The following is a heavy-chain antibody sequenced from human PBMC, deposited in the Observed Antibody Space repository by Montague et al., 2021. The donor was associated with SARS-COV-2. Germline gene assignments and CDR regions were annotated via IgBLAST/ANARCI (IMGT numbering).Heavy chain of an antibody. Sequence: SLRLSCAASGFTVSSYALHLVRQAPGKGLEWVAVISYDGSNQYYAYSXXVLFPISRDNSKNTLYLQMNSQRAEDTAVSYCARPSSGSYYHAFDIWGQGTMVTVSS. J-gene: IGHJ3*02. CDR1: GFTVSSYA. D-gene: IGHD1-26*01. CDR2: ISYDGSNQ. CDR3: ARPSSGSYYHAFDI. V-gene: IGHV3-30-3*01.